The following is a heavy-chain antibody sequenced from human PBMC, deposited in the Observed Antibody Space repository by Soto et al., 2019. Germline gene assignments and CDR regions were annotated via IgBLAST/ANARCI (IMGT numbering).Heavy chain of an antibody. CDR3: AKDRLAGGFDY. CDR2: ISSSSSVI. D-gene: IGHD3-16*01. J-gene: IGHJ4*02. V-gene: IGHV3-48*01. Sequence: GGSLRLSCATSGFILSDCAMNWVRQAPGKGLEWVSYISSSSSVIYYADSVKGRFTISRDNSRNTLYLQMNSLRADDTAVYYCAKDRLAGGFDYWGQGTLVTVSS. CDR1: GFILSDCA.